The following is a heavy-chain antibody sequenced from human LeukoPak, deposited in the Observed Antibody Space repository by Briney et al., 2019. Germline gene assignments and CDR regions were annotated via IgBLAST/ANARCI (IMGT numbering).Heavy chain of an antibody. CDR2: IYHSGTT. CDR1: GGSISSNW. D-gene: IGHD3-16*02. J-gene: IGHJ4*02. Sequence: SETLSLTCAVSGGSISSNWWSWVRQPPGKGLEWIGEIYHSGTTNSNPSLKSRVSISIDKSKNQFSLKLNSVTAADTAVYYCARQGDYRYPFDSWGQGTLVTVSS. CDR3: ARQGDYRYPFDS. V-gene: IGHV4-4*02.